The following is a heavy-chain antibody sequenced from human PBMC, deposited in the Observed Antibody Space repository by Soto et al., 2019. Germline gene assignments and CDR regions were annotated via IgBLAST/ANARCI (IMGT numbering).Heavy chain of an antibody. CDR1: GGSVISGSYY. CDR3: ARPLYSYGPMDV. CDR2: IYYSGST. D-gene: IGHD5-18*01. Sequence: ETLSLTCTVSGGSVISGSYYWSWIRQPPGKGLEWIGYIYYSGSTNYNPSLKSRVTITVDTSKNQFSLKLSSVTAADTAVYYCARPLYSYGPMDVWGQGTTVTVSS. V-gene: IGHV4-61*01. J-gene: IGHJ6*02.